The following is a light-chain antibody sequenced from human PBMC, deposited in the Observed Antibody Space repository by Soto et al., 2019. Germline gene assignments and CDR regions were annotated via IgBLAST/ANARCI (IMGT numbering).Light chain of an antibody. V-gene: IGKV1-9*01. CDR3: QQVNSYHFT. CDR1: QGISSF. J-gene: IGKJ3*01. CDR2: GAS. Sequence: DIQLTQSPPYLSASVGDRVTIICRASQGISSFLAWYQQKPGRAPKLLVYGASTVERGVPSRFSGSGSGAEFTLTISSLQPEDFATYYCQQVNSYHFTFGPGTRVDIK.